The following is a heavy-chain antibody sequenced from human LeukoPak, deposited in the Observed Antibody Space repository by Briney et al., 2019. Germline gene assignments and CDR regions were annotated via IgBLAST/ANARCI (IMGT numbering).Heavy chain of an antibody. Sequence: ASVKVSCKASGYTFTGYYMHWVRQAPGQGLEWMGWINPNSGGTNYAQKFQGRVTMTRDTSISTAYMELSRLRSDDTAVYYCARGGFAIFGEVARGGDYWGQGTLVTVSS. V-gene: IGHV1-2*02. CDR2: INPNSGGT. CDR3: ARGGFAIFGEVARGGDY. J-gene: IGHJ4*02. D-gene: IGHD3-3*01. CDR1: GYTFTGYY.